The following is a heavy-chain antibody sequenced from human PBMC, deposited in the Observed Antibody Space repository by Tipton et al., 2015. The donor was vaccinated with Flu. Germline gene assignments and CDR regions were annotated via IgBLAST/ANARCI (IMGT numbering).Heavy chain of an antibody. Sequence: SLRLSCAASGFTFSSYSMNWVRQAPGKGLEWVSSISSSSSYIYYADSVKGRFTISRDNAKNSLYLEMNSLRAEDTAVYYCGRGGGWDYDRDYWGQGTLVTVSS. CDR2: ISSSSSYI. CDR1: GFTFSSYS. D-gene: IGHD3-22*01. J-gene: IGHJ4*02. V-gene: IGHV3-21*01. CDR3: GRGGGWDYDRDY.